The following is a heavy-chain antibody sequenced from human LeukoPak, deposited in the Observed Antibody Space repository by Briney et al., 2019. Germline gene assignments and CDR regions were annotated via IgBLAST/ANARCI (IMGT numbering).Heavy chain of an antibody. CDR1: GGSISTYY. CDR3: ARSISSSWWEFFQH. D-gene: IGHD6-13*01. Sequence: SETLSLTCTVSGGSISTYYWSWIRQPPGKGLEWIGYVYYSGSTNYNPPLMSRVTISVDTSENQFSLKMSSVTAADTAVYYCARSISSSWWEFFQHWGQGTLVTVSS. V-gene: IGHV4-59*01. CDR2: VYYSGST. J-gene: IGHJ1*01.